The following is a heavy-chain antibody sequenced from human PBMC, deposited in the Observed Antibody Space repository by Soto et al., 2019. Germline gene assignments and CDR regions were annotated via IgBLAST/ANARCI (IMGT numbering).Heavy chain of an antibody. V-gene: IGHV3-11*01. Sequence: GGSLRLSCTGSGFDFGDYYMSWIRQAPGKGLEWVSYIDSGDGTTYYTDSVKGRFTISRDNAKKTVYRQMSSLRVEETALYYGVRPYYSSSWFPFDRWGQGSRVTVSS. D-gene: IGHD6-13*01. CDR3: VRPYYSSSWFPFDR. J-gene: IGHJ4*02. CDR1: GFDFGDYY. CDR2: IDSGDGTT.